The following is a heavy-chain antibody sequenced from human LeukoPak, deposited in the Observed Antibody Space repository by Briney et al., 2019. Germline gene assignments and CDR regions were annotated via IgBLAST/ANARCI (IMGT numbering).Heavy chain of an antibody. J-gene: IGHJ4*02. CDR3: VKKRDAFDI. V-gene: IGHV3-23*01. Sequence: GGSLRLSCTASGFAFSSYAMGWVRQAPGKRPEWVSSLTDSGGTTYYVDSVKGRFTISRDNSKNTLYLHMNSLRAEDTAMYYCVKKRDAFDIWGQGTLVTVSS. CDR1: GFAFSSYA. CDR2: LTDSGGTT. D-gene: IGHD5-24*01.